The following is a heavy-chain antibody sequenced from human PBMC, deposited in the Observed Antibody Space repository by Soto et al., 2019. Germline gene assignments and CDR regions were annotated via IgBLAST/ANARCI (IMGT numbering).Heavy chain of an antibody. D-gene: IGHD3-10*01. CDR3: ARDRFGDVDYYSYYGMHX. CDR2: ISAYNGNT. V-gene: IGHV1-18*01. J-gene: IGHJ6*02. CDR1: GYTFTSYG. Sequence: VSVKVSFKSSGYTFTSYGISWVRQAPGQGLGWMGWISAYNGNTNYAQKLQGRVTMTTDTSTSTAYMELRSLRSDDTAVYYCARDRFGDVDYYSYYGMHXWGQATTVTVS.